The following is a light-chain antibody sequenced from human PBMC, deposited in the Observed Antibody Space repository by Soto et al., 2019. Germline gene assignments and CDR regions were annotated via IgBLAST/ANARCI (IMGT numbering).Light chain of an antibody. V-gene: IGKV3-15*01. CDR2: AAS. CDR1: QSVSDR. J-gene: IGKJ1*01. CDR3: QQYADWPKT. Sequence: EIVMTQSPDTLSVSPGERATLSCRASQSVSDRVVWYQQKSGQAPRLLIYAASTRAAGVPARFSGSGSGTEFTLTISSLQSEDFAVYFCQQYADWPKTFGQGTKV.